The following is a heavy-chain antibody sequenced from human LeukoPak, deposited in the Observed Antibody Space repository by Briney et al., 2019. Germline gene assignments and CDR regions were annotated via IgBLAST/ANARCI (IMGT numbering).Heavy chain of an antibody. D-gene: IGHD3-22*01. Sequence: PSETLSLTCTVSGGSISSSSYYWGWIRQPPGKGLEWIGTVYYSGITYYNLSLKSRVTISVDTSKNQFSLKLSSVTAADTAVYYCGRQSYDSSASPMFFDFWGQGTLVTVSS. CDR1: GGSISSSSYY. CDR2: VYYSGIT. J-gene: IGHJ4*02. V-gene: IGHV4-39*01. CDR3: GRQSYDSSASPMFFDF.